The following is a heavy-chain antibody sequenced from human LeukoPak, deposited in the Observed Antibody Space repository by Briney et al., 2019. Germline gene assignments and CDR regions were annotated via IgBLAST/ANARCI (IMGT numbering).Heavy chain of an antibody. CDR1: GGSFSGYY. CDR3: ARARSYCSGGSCYGFYYYYYGMDV. Sequence: PSETLSLTCAVYGGSFSGYYWSWIRQPPGKGLEWIGEINHSGRTNYNPSLKSRVTISVDTSKNQFSLKLSSVTAADTAVYYCARARSYCSGGSCYGFYYYYYGMDVWGQGTTVTVSS. CDR2: INHSGRT. J-gene: IGHJ6*02. D-gene: IGHD2-15*01. V-gene: IGHV4-34*01.